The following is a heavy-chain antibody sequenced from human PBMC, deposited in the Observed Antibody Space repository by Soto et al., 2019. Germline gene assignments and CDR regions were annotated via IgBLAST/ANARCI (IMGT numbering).Heavy chain of an antibody. CDR2: IGKTGSEI. V-gene: IGHV3-11*01. J-gene: IGHJ4*02. CDR1: GFIFSGYY. D-gene: IGHD3-10*01. CDR3: AREIGNRLPYGPVDY. Sequence: GGSLRLSCAASGFIFSGYYMTWMRQAPGKGLEWVSFIGKTGSEIHYSDSVKGRFTISRDNTKNSLFLQMNSLRAEDTAVYYCAREIGNRLPYGPVDYWGQGTLVTVSS.